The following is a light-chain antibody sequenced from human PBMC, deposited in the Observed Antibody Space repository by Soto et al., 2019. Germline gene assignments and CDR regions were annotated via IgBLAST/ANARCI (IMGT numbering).Light chain of an antibody. CDR3: QQYAESPIT. V-gene: IGKV3-20*01. J-gene: IGKJ5*01. CDR1: ETIKKNY. CDR2: AAS. Sequence: EIVLTQSPGSLSLSPVEGSTLSCMASETIKKNYLAWYQQQPGHAPRLLIYAASRRATGIPDRFSGGGSGTDFTLTISRLEPEDIAVFYCQQYAESPITFGQGTRLEI.